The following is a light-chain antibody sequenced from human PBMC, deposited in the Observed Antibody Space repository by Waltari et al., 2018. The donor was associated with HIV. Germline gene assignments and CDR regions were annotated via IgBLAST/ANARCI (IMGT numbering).Light chain of an antibody. J-gene: IGKJ1*01. V-gene: IGKV3-15*01. Sequence: EIVMTQPPVTLSASPGERVTLSSRASESVNSDLAWYQQKPGQAPRLLIHGASTRATGIPPRFSGSGSETQFTLTISSLQSEDCAVYYCQQYNNWPPAWTFGRGTRVEI. CDR1: ESVNSD. CDR3: QQYNNWPPAWT. CDR2: GAS.